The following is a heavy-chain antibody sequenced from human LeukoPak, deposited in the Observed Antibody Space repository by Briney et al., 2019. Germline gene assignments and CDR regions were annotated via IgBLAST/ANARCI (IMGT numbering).Heavy chain of an antibody. CDR2: IYSSGST. J-gene: IGHJ4*02. CDR1: GGSISSYY. D-gene: IGHD3/OR15-3a*01. V-gene: IGHV4-4*07. Sequence: SETLSLTCTVSGGSISSYYWSWIRQPAGKGLEWIGRIYSSGSTNCNPSLKSRVTMSVDTSKNQISLRLTSVTATDTAMYYCARQTGSGLFTLPGGQGTLVTASS. CDR3: ARQTGSGLFTLP.